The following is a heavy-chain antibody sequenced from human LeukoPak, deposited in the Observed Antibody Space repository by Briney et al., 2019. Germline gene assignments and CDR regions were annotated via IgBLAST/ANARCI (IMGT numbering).Heavy chain of an antibody. D-gene: IGHD3-10*01. CDR1: GGTFSSYA. Sequence: SVKVSCKASGGTFSSYAISWVRQAPGQGLEWMGGIIPIFGTANYAQKFQGRVTITADESTSTAYMELSSLRSEDMAVYYCARELDGSGSYPYYFDYWGQGTLVTVSS. J-gene: IGHJ4*02. V-gene: IGHV1-69*13. CDR3: ARELDGSGSYPYYFDY. CDR2: IIPIFGTA.